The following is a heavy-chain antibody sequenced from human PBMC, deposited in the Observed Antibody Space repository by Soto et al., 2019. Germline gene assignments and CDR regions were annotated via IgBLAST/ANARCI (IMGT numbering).Heavy chain of an antibody. D-gene: IGHD3-22*01. J-gene: IGHJ3*02. V-gene: IGHV1-46*01. CDR2: INPSGGST. CDR1: GYTFTSYY. Sequence: ASVKVSCKASGYTFTSYYMRWVRQAPGQGXEWMGIINPSGGSTSYAQKFQGRVTMTRDTSTSTVYMELSSLRSEDTAVYYCARDGDYYYDSSGQTITGSFDIWGQGTMVTVSS. CDR3: ARDGDYYYDSSGQTITGSFDI.